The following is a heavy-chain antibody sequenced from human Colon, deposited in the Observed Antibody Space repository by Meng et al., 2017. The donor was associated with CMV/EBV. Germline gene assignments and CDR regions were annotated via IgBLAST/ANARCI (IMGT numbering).Heavy chain of an antibody. CDR3: AKGSLEWLYYGMDV. J-gene: IGHJ6*02. V-gene: IGHV3-23*03. Sequence: GESLKISCAAAGFSFSSYAMSWVRQAPGKGLEWVSEIYSGGTAASYADSVKGRFTVSRDDSKNTLYMQMNSLRAEDTAVYYCAKGSLEWLYYGMDVWGQGTTVTVSS. CDR2: IYSGGTAA. CDR1: GFSFSSYA. D-gene: IGHD3-3*01.